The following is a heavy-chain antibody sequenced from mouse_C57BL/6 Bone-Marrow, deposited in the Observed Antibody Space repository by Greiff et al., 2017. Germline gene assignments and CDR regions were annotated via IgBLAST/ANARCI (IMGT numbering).Heavy chain of an antibody. CDR2: ISSGGSYT. J-gene: IGHJ1*03. CDR3: ARQGYYYGSDWYFDV. Sequence: DVMLVESGGDLVKPGGSLKLSCAASGFTFSSYGMSWVRQTPDKRLEWVATISSGGSYTYYPDSVKGRFTISRDNAKNTLYLQMSSLKSDDTAMYYCARQGYYYGSDWYFDVWGTGTTVTVSS. V-gene: IGHV5-6*02. D-gene: IGHD1-1*01. CDR1: GFTFSSYG.